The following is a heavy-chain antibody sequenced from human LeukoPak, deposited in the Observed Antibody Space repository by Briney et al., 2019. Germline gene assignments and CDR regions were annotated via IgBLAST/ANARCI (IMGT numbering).Heavy chain of an antibody. CDR2: IKQDGSEK. V-gene: IGHV3-7*01. Sequence: GGSLRLSCAASGFTFSRNWMNWGRQDPGKGLEWVANIKQDGSEKYYVDSVKGRFTISRDNAKNSLYLQMNSLRAEDTAVYYCARDLLAVAATGIGFDDWGQGTLVTVSS. CDR3: ARDLLAVAATGIGFDD. D-gene: IGHD6-19*01. J-gene: IGHJ4*02. CDR1: GFTFSRNW.